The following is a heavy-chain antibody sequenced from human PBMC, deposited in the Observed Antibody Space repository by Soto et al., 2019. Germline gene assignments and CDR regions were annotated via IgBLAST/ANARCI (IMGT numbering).Heavy chain of an antibody. Sequence: SETLSLTCTVSGGSISSGGYYWSWIRQHPGKGLEWIGYIYYSGSTYYNPSLKSRVTISVDTSKNQFSLELSSVTAADTAVYYCAREAPRSTGSGSYPEGYWGQGTLVTVSS. J-gene: IGHJ4*02. CDR1: GGSISSGGYY. CDR3: AREAPRSTGSGSYPEGY. V-gene: IGHV4-31*03. D-gene: IGHD3-10*01. CDR2: IYYSGST.